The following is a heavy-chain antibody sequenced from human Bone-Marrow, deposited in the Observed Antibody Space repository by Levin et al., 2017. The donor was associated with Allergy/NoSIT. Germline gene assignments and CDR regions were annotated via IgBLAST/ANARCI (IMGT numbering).Heavy chain of an antibody. Sequence: ASVKVSCKASGYTFTTYGVNWVRQAPGQGLEWIGWINTNTGNPTYAQDFTGRFVFSLDSSVNMAYLQISSLKADDTAVYYCAREHRLGEHDPSGPEIDSWGQGTLVTVSS. J-gene: IGHJ4*02. CDR3: AREHRLGEHDPSGPEIDS. V-gene: IGHV7-4-1*04. D-gene: IGHD3-16*01. CDR2: INTNTGNP. CDR1: GYTFTTYG.